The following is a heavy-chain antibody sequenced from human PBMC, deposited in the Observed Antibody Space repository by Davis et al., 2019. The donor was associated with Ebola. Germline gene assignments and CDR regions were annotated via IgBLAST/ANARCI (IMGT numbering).Heavy chain of an antibody. V-gene: IGHV3-74*01. J-gene: IGHJ6*04. CDR1: GFTFSSYW. CDR2: INSDGSST. D-gene: IGHD4-17*01. Sequence: GESLKISCAASGFTFSSYWMHWVRQAPEKGLVWVSRINSDGSSTSYADSVKGRFTISRDNAKNTLYLQMNSLRAEDTAVYYCARGDKDYGDSYYYYGMDVWGKGTTVTVSS. CDR3: ARGDKDYGDSYYYYGMDV.